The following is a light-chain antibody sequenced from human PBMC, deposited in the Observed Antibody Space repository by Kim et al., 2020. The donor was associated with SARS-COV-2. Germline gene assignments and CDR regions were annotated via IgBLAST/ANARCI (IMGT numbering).Light chain of an antibody. J-gene: IGKJ2*01. CDR1: QTVNTNY. Sequence: PGDRATLPCRTSQTVNTNYFAWYQQKPGQAPRLVLYDASTRATGIPDRFSGSASGTEFTLTISRLEAEDFAIYYCQLFDASPMYTFGQGTKVDIK. CDR3: QLFDASPMYT. V-gene: IGKV3-20*01. CDR2: DAS.